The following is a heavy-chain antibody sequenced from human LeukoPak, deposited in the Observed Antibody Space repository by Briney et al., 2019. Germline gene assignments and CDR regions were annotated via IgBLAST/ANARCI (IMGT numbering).Heavy chain of an antibody. CDR1: GFTLSTYW. CDR2: INRDGSGK. D-gene: IGHD1-1*01. CDR3: ARVQTGTTNWFDP. J-gene: IGHJ5*02. Sequence: TGESLILSCAASGFTLSTYWMSWVRQAPGKGLEWVANINRDGSGKYYVDSVRGRFTISRDNAKNSLYLQMNSLRAEDTAVYYCARVQTGTTNWFDPWGQGTLVTVSS. V-gene: IGHV3-7*04.